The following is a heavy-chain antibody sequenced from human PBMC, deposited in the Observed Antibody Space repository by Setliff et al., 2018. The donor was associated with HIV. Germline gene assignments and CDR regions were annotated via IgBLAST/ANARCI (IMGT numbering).Heavy chain of an antibody. D-gene: IGHD4-17*01. J-gene: IGHJ4*02. V-gene: IGHV1-46*03. CDR3: ASGFRATVPDY. CDR2: INSSGDST. Sequence: ASVKVSCKASGYTFTSYYMHWVRQAPGQGLEWMGIINSSGDSTSYAQKFQGRVTMTRDTSTSTVYMELSSLTYEDTAIYYCASGFRATVPDYWGQGTLVTVSS. CDR1: GYTFTSYY.